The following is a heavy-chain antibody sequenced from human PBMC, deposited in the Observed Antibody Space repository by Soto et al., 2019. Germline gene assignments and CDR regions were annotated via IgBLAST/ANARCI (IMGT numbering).Heavy chain of an antibody. Sequence: GASVKVSCKASGYTFTRYNIHWVRQAPGQRLEWMGWINAGNGNTKYSQKFQGRVTITRDTSANTAYMDLSSLISEDTAVYYCAMDLYGGSSRFDYWGQGTLVTVSS. CDR2: INAGNGNT. D-gene: IGHD2-15*01. J-gene: IGHJ4*02. V-gene: IGHV1-3*01. CDR3: AMDLYGGSSRFDY. CDR1: GYTFTRYN.